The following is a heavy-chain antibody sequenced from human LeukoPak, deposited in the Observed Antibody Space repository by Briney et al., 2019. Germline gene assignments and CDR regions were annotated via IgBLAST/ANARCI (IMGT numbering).Heavy chain of an antibody. Sequence: GGSLRLSCAASEFTVTNIYMSWVRQAPGKGLECVSVIYSGGSTHYADSVKGRFTISRDNSRNILYLRMNSLRAEDTAVYYCAYRRGLWYGDYWGQGTLVTVSS. V-gene: IGHV3-66*01. D-gene: IGHD2-8*02. CDR2: IYSGGST. J-gene: IGHJ4*02. CDR3: AYRRGLWYGDY. CDR1: EFTVTNIY.